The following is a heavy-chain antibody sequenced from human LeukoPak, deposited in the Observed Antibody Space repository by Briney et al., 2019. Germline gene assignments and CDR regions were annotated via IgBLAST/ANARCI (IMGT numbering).Heavy chain of an antibody. CDR2: INHSGST. J-gene: IGHJ4*02. D-gene: IGHD2-2*01. V-gene: IGHV4-34*01. Sequence: SETLSLTCAVYGGSFRGYYWSWIRQPPGKGLEWIGEINHSGSTNYNPSLKSRVTISLDTSMKKLSLKLNSVTAADTAVYYCASTERCSTTCPLDYWGQGTLVTVSS. CDR3: ASTERCSTTCPLDY. CDR1: GGSFRGYY.